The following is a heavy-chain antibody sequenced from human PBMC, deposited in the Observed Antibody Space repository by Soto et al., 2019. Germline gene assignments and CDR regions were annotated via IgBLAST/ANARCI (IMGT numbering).Heavy chain of an antibody. CDR3: AAGGVTSVAQFDY. CDR2: IGAAGDT. Sequence: EVQLVESGGGLVQPGGSLRLSCAASGFTFSNYAMHWARQPTGQGLEWVSGIGAAGDTYYPGSVKGRFTISRENAKNSLYLQMNSLRAGDTAVYYCAAGGVTSVAQFDYWGQGTLVTVSS. J-gene: IGHJ4*02. D-gene: IGHD3-16*01. V-gene: IGHV3-13*01. CDR1: GFTFSNYA.